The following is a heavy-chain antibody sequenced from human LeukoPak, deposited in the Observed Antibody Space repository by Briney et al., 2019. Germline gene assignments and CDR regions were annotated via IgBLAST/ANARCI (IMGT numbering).Heavy chain of an antibody. V-gene: IGHV5-51*01. CDR2: IYPGDSDT. J-gene: IGHJ4*02. CDR3: ARHARNGELYYFDY. CDR1: GYTFHSYW. D-gene: IGHD1-26*01. Sequence: KVSCKASGYTFHSYWIAWVRQMPGKGLEWMGIIYPGDSDTRYSPSFQGQVTISADKSIRTAYLQWSSLKASDTAMYYCARHARNGELYYFDYWGQGTLVTVSS.